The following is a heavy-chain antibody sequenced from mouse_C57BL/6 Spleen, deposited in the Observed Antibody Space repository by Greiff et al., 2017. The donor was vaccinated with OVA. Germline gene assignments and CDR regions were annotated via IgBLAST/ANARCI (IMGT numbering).Heavy chain of an antibody. Sequence: QVQLQQPGAELVKPGASVKLSCKASGYTFTSYWMQWVKQRPGQGLEWIGEIDPSDSYTNYNQKFKGKATLTVDTSSSTAYMQLSSLTSEDSAVYYCAREHNSNYVQGDYWGQGTSVTVSS. V-gene: IGHV1-50*01. D-gene: IGHD2-5*01. CDR3: AREHNSNYVQGDY. CDR2: IDPSDSYT. CDR1: GYTFTSYW. J-gene: IGHJ4*01.